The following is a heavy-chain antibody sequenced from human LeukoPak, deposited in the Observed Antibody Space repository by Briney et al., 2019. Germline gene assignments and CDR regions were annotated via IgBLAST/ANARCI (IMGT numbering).Heavy chain of an antibody. Sequence: GESLKISCKGSGYSFTSYWIGWVRQMPGKGLEWMGIIYPGDSDTRYSPSFQGQVTISADKSISTAYLQWSSLKGSDTAMYYCARHGPRAARPFDYWGQGTLVTVSS. CDR3: ARHGPRAARPFDY. CDR2: IYPGDSDT. CDR1: GYSFTSYW. V-gene: IGHV5-51*01. D-gene: IGHD6-6*01. J-gene: IGHJ4*02.